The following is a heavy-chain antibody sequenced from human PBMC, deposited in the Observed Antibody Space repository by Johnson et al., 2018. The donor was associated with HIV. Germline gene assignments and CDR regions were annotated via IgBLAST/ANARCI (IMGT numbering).Heavy chain of an antibody. CDR3: AKDWDRWLQPPGDAFDI. D-gene: IGHD5-24*01. CDR1: GFTFDDYA. CDR2: IGWNSGSI. V-gene: IGHV3-9*01. J-gene: IGHJ3*02. Sequence: VQLVESGGGLVQPGRSLRLSCAASGFTFDDYAMHWVRQAPGKGLEWVSGIGWNSGSIGYADSVKGRFTISRDNAKNSLYLQMNSLRAEDTAVYYCAKDWDRWLQPPGDAFDIRGRGTMVTVSS.